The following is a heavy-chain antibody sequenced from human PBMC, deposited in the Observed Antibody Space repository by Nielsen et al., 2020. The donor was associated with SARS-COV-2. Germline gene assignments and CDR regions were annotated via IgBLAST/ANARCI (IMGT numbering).Heavy chain of an antibody. Sequence: SETLSLTCTVSGGSISSGDYYWSWIRQPPGKGLEWIGYIYYSGSTYYNPSLKSRVTISVDTSKNQFSLKLSSVTAADMAVYYCARNPYCSGGSCYSGAFDIWGQGTMVTVSS. D-gene: IGHD2-15*01. CDR2: IYYSGST. CDR3: ARNPYCSGGSCYSGAFDI. CDR1: GGSISSGDYY. J-gene: IGHJ3*02. V-gene: IGHV4-30-4*01.